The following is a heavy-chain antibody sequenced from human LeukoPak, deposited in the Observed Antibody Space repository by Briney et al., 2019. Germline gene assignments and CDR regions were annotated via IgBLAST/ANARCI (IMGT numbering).Heavy chain of an antibody. J-gene: IGHJ4*02. D-gene: IGHD1-1*01. CDR2: VYYSDST. CDR1: GDFITAYY. V-gene: IGHV4-59*01. CDR3: ASNTGTVFDY. Sequence: SETLSLNCTVSGDFITAYYWSWIRQPPGKGLEWIGYVYYSDSTESNPSLRSVVTISLEMSKQQFALNLTSVTAADTAVYYCASNTGTVFDYWGQGALVTVSS.